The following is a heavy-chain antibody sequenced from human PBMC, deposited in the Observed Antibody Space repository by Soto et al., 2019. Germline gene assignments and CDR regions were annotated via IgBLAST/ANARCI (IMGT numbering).Heavy chain of an antibody. Sequence: PGGSLRLSCAASGFTFSSYAMSWVRQAPGKGLEWVSAISGSGGSTYYADSVKGRFTISRDNSKNTLYLQMNSLRAEDTAVYYCANQLYSSGWSSGYFQHWGQGTLVTVPQ. V-gene: IGHV3-23*01. CDR1: GFTFSSYA. CDR2: ISGSGGST. J-gene: IGHJ1*01. CDR3: ANQLYSSGWSSGYFQH. D-gene: IGHD6-19*01.